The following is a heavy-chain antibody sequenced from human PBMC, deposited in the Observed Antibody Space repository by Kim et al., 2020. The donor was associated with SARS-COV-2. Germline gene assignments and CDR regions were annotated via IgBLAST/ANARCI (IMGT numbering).Heavy chain of an antibody. D-gene: IGHD1-26*01. CDR3: ARVIVGATEGAFDI. J-gene: IGHJ3*02. CDR2: IYYSGST. CDR1: GGSISSYY. V-gene: IGHV4-59*13. Sequence: SETLSLTCTVSGGSISSYYWSWIRQPPGKGLEWIGYIYYSGSTNYNPSLMSRVTISVDTSKNQFSLKLSSVTAADTAVYYCARVIVGATEGAFDIWGQGTMVTVSS.